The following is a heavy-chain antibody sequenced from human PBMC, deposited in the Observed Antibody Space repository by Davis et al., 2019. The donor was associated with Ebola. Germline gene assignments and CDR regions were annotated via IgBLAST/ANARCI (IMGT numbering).Heavy chain of an antibody. CDR3: AGRDCSGGSCAFDY. J-gene: IGHJ4*02. CDR2: INHSGST. D-gene: IGHD2-15*01. CDR1: GGSISSSNW. Sequence: SETLSLTCAASGGSISSSNWWSWVRQPPGKGLEWIGEINHSGSTNYNPSLKSRVTISVDTSKNQFSLKLSSVTAADTAVYYCAGRDCSGGSCAFDYWGQGTLVTVSS. V-gene: IGHV4-4*02.